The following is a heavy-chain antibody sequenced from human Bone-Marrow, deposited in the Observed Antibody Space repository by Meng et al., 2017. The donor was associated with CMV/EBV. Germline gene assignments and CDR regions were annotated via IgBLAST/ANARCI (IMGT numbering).Heavy chain of an antibody. CDR1: GLNFNRW. CDR3: AKDLNYDSSRYSDAFDI. D-gene: IGHD3-22*01. CDR2: IKPDEIEI. Sequence: GGSLRLSCAASGLNFNRWMSWVRQAPGKGLEWVAMIKPDEIEIHYVDSVKGRFTISRDNARKLLFLQTNSLRAEDTAVYYCAKDLNYDSSRYSDAFDIWGLGTMVTVSS. J-gene: IGHJ3*02. V-gene: IGHV3-7*04.